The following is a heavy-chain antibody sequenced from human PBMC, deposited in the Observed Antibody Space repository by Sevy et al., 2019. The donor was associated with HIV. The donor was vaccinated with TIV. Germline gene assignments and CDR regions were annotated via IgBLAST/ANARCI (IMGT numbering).Heavy chain of an antibody. Sequence: SETLSLTCAVYSESFRRYYWNWIRQSPEKGLEWIGEINHSGTTNYNPSLKSRVTISVDPSRNQFSLKLTSVTAADTAVYYCASDSGTYTYYLDYWGQGTPVTVSS. CDR1: SESFRRYY. CDR3: ASDSGTYTYYLDY. CDR2: INHSGTT. D-gene: IGHD1-26*01. J-gene: IGHJ4*02. V-gene: IGHV4-34*01.